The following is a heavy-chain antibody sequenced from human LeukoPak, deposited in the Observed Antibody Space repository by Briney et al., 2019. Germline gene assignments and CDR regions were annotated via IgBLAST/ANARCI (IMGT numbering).Heavy chain of an antibody. J-gene: IGHJ4*02. V-gene: IGHV7-4-1*02. CDR2: INTNTGNP. Sequence: GSVKVSCKASGYTFTSYAMNWVRQAPGQGLEWMGWINTNTGNPTYAQGFTGRFVFSLDTSVSTAYLQISSLKAEDTAVYYYARGSTYYDSSGQVPFDYWGQGTLVTVSS. CDR1: GYTFTSYA. CDR3: ARGSTYYDSSGQVPFDY. D-gene: IGHD3-22*01.